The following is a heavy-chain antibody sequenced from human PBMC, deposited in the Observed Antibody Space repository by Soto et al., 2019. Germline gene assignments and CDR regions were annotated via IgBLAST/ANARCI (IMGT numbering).Heavy chain of an antibody. J-gene: IGHJ2*01. Sequence: QEELQESGPGLVKLSQTLSLTCTVSGDSISSGGYYWSWIRQHPGKGLEWIGYIYYSGSTYYNPSLKSRVTISVDTSKNQFSLKLRSVTAADSAVYYCARASGSSMVRGIPTYWYFDLWGRGTPVTVSS. V-gene: IGHV4-31*03. CDR3: ARASGSSMVRGIPTYWYFDL. CDR1: GDSISSGGYY. D-gene: IGHD3-10*01. CDR2: IYYSGST.